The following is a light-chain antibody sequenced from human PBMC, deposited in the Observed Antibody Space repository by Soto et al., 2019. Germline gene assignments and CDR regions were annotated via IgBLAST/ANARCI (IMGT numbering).Light chain of an antibody. CDR2: DAS. Sequence: DIQMTQSPSSLSASVGDRVTITCQASQDISNYLNWYQQKPGKAPKLLIYDASNLETGVQSRFSGSGSGTDFTLTISSLQPEDIATYYCQQYDNLPITFGPGTKVDIK. V-gene: IGKV1-33*01. J-gene: IGKJ3*01. CDR1: QDISNY. CDR3: QQYDNLPIT.